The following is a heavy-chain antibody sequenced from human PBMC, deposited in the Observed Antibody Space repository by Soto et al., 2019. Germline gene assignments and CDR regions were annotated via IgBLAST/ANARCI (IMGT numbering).Heavy chain of an antibody. CDR3: ARVDTGWCRGGYYSYMAV. Sequence: SKRLSWGAAGCTCSSSGMRWIRQAQGKGLEWVANIKQDGREKYYVDSVKGRFTISRDNAKNSLYLQMNSLRAEDTAVYYCARVDTGWCRGGYYSYMAVWRKGSSVPVSS. J-gene: IGHJ6*03. D-gene: IGHD2-21*01. CDR2: IKQDGREK. CDR1: GCTCSSSG. V-gene: IGHV3-7*01.